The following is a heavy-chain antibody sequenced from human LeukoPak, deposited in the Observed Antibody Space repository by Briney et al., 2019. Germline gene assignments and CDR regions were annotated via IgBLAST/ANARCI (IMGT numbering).Heavy chain of an antibody. V-gene: IGHV3-23*01. CDR1: GFTFSSYA. Sequence: PGGSLRLSCAASGFTFSSYAMSWVRQAPGKGLEWVSAISGSGGSTYYADSVKGRFTISRDNSKNTLYLQMNSLRAEDTAVYYCAKDRDSSGWYLGDFDYWGQGTLDTVSS. CDR3: AKDRDSSGWYLGDFDY. D-gene: IGHD6-19*01. CDR2: ISGSGGST. J-gene: IGHJ4*02.